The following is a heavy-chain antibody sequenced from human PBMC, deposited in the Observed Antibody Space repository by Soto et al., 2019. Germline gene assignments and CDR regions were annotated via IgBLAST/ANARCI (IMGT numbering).Heavy chain of an antibody. Sequence: EVQLVETGGGLIQPGGSLRLSCAASGFTVTDNYIIWFRQPPGKGLEWVSTTVIGGGTNYADTVKGRFTVSRDNSKNTLYLQMNNLRVEDTAVYYCARKPPSAIQGWAFGMDVWGQGTTVFVSS. CDR3: ARKPPSAIQGWAFGMDV. CDR2: TVIGGGT. D-gene: IGHD2-2*01. V-gene: IGHV3-53*02. J-gene: IGHJ6*01. CDR1: GFTVTDNY.